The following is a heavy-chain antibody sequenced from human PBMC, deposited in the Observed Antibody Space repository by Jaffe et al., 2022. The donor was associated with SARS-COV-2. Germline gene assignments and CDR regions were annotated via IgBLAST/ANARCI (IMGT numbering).Heavy chain of an antibody. CDR1: GFTFTNAW. J-gene: IGHJ4*02. CDR2: IKSKTDGGTT. D-gene: IGHD6-13*01. CDR3: ARGIAAAGGGY. Sequence: EVQLVESGGGLVKPGGSLRLSCAASGFTFTNAWMSWVRQAPGKGLEWVGRIKSKTDGGTTDYAAPVKGRFIISRDDSKKTLYLQMNSLKTEDTAVYYCARGIAAAGGGYWGQGTLVTVSS. V-gene: IGHV3-15*01.